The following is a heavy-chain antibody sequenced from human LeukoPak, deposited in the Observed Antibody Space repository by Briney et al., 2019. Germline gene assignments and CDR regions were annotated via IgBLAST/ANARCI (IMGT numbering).Heavy chain of an antibody. V-gene: IGHV3-48*04. CDR1: GFTFNNYA. CDR3: ARANGDPSSHPLHE. J-gene: IGHJ4*02. D-gene: IGHD6-13*01. Sequence: GGSLRLSCAASGFTFNNYAMNGVPQTPGGSLEWLSFIGISSGPLLYADSVKGRFTISRDNAKASVYLQMSRLRAENTSVYHCARANGDPSSHPLHEWGQGIVVSV. CDR2: IGISSGPL.